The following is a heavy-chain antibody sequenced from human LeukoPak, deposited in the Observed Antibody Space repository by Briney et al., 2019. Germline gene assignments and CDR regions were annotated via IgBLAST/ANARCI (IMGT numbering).Heavy chain of an antibody. Sequence: ETLSLTCTVSGGSISSYYWSWIRQPAGKGLEWIGRIYTSGSTNYNPSLKSRVTMSVDTSKNQFSLKLSSVTAADTAVYYRARDLSSRNWFDPWGQGTLVTVSS. CDR2: IYTSGST. J-gene: IGHJ5*02. CDR1: GGSISSYY. V-gene: IGHV4-4*07. D-gene: IGHD2-15*01. CDR3: ARDLSSRNWFDP.